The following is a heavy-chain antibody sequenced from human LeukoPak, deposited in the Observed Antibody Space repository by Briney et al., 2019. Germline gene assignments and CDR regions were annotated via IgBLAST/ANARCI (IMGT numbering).Heavy chain of an antibody. V-gene: IGHV4-38-2*02. CDR1: GYSISSGYY. CDR2: IYHSRST. D-gene: IGHD2-2*02. J-gene: IGHJ6*03. Sequence: SETLSLTCTVSGYSISSGYYWGWIRQPPGKGLEWIGSIYHSRSTYYNPSLKSRVTISVDTSKNQFSLKLSSVTAADTAVYYCARAGDQLLYYYMDVWGKGTTVTVSS. CDR3: ARAGDQLLYYYMDV.